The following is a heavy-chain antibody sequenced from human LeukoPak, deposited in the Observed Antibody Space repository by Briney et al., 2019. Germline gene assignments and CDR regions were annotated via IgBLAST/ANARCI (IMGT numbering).Heavy chain of an antibody. V-gene: IGHV3-15*01. CDR1: GFTFSNAW. Sequence: PGGSPRLSCAASGFTFSNAWMSWVRQAPGKGLEWVGRIKSKTDGGTTDYAAPVKGRFTISRDDSKNTLYLQMNSLKTEDTAVYCCITVGQSGYYDSAGYYYFDYWGQGTLVTVSS. CDR2: IKSKTDGGTT. CDR3: ITVGQSGYYDSAGYYYFDY. J-gene: IGHJ4*02. D-gene: IGHD3-22*01.